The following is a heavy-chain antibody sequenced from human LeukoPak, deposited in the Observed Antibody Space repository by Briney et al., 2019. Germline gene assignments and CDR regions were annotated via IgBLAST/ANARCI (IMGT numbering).Heavy chain of an antibody. CDR1: GFTFSTYE. CDR2: ITDSGRTI. CDR3: ARSGNPNLGFDY. Sequence: GGSLRLSCAASGFTFSTYEMNWVRQAPGKGLEWVSYITDSGRTIYYADSVKGRFTISRDNAKNSLFLQMNSLRAEDTAVYYCARSGNPNLGFDYWGQGTLVTVSS. J-gene: IGHJ4*02. D-gene: IGHD4-23*01. V-gene: IGHV3-48*03.